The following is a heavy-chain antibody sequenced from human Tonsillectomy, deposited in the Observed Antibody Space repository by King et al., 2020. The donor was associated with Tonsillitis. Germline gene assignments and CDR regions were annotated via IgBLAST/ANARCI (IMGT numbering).Heavy chain of an antibody. CDR1: GFTFSNYG. D-gene: IGHD6-6*01. Sequence: VQLVESGGGVVQPGRSLRLSCAASGFTFSNYGMHWVRQAPGKGLEWVAVISYDGSSQNYADSVKGRFTISRDNSKNTLYLQMNSLRAEDTAVYYCARGGARIAAFDYWGQGTLVTVSS. CDR3: ARGGARIAAFDY. CDR2: ISYDGSSQ. V-gene: IGHV3-33*05. J-gene: IGHJ4*02.